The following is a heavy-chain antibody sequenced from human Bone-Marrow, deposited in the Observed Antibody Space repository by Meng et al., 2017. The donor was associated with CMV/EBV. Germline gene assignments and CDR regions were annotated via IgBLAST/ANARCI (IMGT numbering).Heavy chain of an antibody. V-gene: IGHV4-59*13. D-gene: IGHD2-2*02. CDR1: GASINSYY. CDR2: MYYNGKS. CDR3: ARYYCTGSSCYRTNWFDP. Sequence: SETLSLTCTVSGASINSYYWSWIRQPPGKGLEWIGYMYYNGKSNYNFSLKSRVTMSLDTSENQSFLRLTSVTAADTAVYFCARYYCTGSSCYRTNWFDPWGQGTLVTVSS. J-gene: IGHJ5*02.